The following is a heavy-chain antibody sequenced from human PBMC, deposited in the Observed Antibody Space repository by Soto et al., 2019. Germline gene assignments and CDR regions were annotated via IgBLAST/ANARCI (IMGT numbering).Heavy chain of an antibody. V-gene: IGHV3-23*01. D-gene: IGHD4-17*01. CDR3: AKDKPTVTTIFDY. CDR2: ISGSGGST. J-gene: IGHJ4*02. CDR1: GFTFCSYA. Sequence: GGSLRVSRAASGFTFCSYAMSRVRQAPGKGLEWVSAISGSGGSTYYADSVKGRFTISRDNSKNTLYLQMNSLRAEDTAVYYCAKDKPTVTTIFDYWGQGTLVTVSS.